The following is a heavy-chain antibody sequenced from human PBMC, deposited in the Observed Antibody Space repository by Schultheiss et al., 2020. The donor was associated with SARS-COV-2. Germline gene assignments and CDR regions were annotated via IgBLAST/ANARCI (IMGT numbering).Heavy chain of an antibody. CDR3: AAARNSDFWSGYYDYYYYYGMDV. CDR1: GYTFTSYA. Sequence: ASVKVSCKASGYTFTSYAMHWVRQAPGQRLEWMGWINAGNGNTKYSQKFQGRVTITRDTSASTAYMELSSLRSEDTAVYYCAAARNSDFWSGYYDYYYYYGMDVWGQGTTVTVSS. V-gene: IGHV1-3*01. J-gene: IGHJ6*02. D-gene: IGHD3-3*01. CDR2: INAGNGNT.